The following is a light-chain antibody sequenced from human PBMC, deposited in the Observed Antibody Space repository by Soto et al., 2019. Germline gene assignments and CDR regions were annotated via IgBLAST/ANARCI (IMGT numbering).Light chain of an antibody. CDR1: QSVSSY. CDR3: QQRSNWPPIT. J-gene: IGKJ5*01. CDR2: DAS. Sequence: EIVLTQSPVTLSLSPGERATLYCRASQSVSSYLARYQQKPGQAPRLLIYDASNRATGIPARFSGGGSGTDFTLTIDNLEPEDFAIYYCQQRSNWPPITFGQGTRLEIK. V-gene: IGKV3-11*01.